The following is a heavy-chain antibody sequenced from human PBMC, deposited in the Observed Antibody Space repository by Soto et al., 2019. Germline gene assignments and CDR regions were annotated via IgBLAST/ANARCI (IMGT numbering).Heavy chain of an antibody. V-gene: IGHV4-4*02. CDR2: IFSSGST. Sequence: SETLSLTCAVSGGSISSSNWWSWVRQPPGKGLEWIGEIFSSGSTNYNPSLKSRVTISVDKSKNQFSLKLSSVTAADTAVYYCARYRYEGGLDGMDVWGQGTTVTV. D-gene: IGHD3-16*02. J-gene: IGHJ6*02. CDR1: GGSISSSNW. CDR3: ARYRYEGGLDGMDV.